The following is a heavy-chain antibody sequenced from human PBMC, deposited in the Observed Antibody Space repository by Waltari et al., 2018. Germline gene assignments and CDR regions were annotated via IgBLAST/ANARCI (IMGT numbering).Heavy chain of an antibody. CDR3: ARGRAYDFWSGYSAEPDAFDI. J-gene: IGHJ3*02. V-gene: IGHV3-7*01. CDR2: IKQDGRSK. CDR1: GFTFSEHW. Sequence: EVQLVESGGGLVLPGGSLRVSCTCSGFTFSEHWMSWVRQAPGKGLQWVANIKQDGRSKNSADSVKGRFTIARDNSKSTLYLQMNSLRTEDTAVYYCARGRAYDFWSGYSAEPDAFDIWGQGTMVIVSS. D-gene: IGHD3-3*01.